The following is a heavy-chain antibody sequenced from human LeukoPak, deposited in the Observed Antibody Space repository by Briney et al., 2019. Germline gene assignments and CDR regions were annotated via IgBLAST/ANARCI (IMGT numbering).Heavy chain of an antibody. CDR1: GFTFSSYS. V-gene: IGHV3-21*01. J-gene: IGHJ6*02. Sequence: GGSLRLSCAASGFTFSSYSMNWVRQAPGKGLEWVSSISSSSSYIYYADSVKGRFTISRDNAKNSLYLQMNSLRAEDTAVYYCARDLGIAAAGPQTTTGYYYGMDVWGQGTTVTVSS. CDR2: ISSSSSYI. D-gene: IGHD6-13*01. CDR3: ARDLGIAAAGPQTTTGYYYGMDV.